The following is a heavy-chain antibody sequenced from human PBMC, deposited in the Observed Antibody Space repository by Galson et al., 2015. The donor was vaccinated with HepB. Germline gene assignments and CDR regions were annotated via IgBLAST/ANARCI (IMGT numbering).Heavy chain of an antibody. J-gene: IGHJ4*02. V-gene: IGHV1-24*01. CDR2: FDPEDGET. CDR3: ATGGIVVVPAAIGY. D-gene: IGHD2-2*01. CDR1: GYTLTELS. Sequence: SVKVSCKVSGYTLTELSMHWVRQAPGKGLEWMGGFDPEDGETIYAQKFQGRVTMTEDTSTDTAYMELSSLRSEDTAVYYCATGGIVVVPAAIGYWGQGTLVTVSS.